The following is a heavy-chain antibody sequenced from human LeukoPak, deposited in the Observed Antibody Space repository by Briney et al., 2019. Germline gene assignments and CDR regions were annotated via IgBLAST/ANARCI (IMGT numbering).Heavy chain of an antibody. V-gene: IGHV3-23*01. CDR1: GFTFSSYA. J-gene: IGHJ4*02. CDR2: ISGGGTST. Sequence: PGGSLRLSCAASGFTFSSYAMSWVRQAPGKGLEWVSVISGGGTSTYYADSVKGRFTISKDNSRNTLYLQMNSLRAEDTAVYYCAKTSIAVANPIDYWGQGTLVTVSS. D-gene: IGHD6-19*01. CDR3: AKTSIAVANPIDY.